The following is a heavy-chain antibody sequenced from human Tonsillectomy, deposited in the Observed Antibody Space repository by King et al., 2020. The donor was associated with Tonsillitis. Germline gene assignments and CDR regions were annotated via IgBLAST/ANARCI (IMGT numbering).Heavy chain of an antibody. D-gene: IGHD4-11*01. J-gene: IGHJ4*02. Sequence: VQLVESGGGLVQPGGSLRLSCAASGFTFSSYEMNWVRQAPGKGLEWASYISSSGSTIYYADSVKGRFTISRDNAKYSLYLQMNSLRAEDTAVYYCAGGIDYPDYWGQGTLVTVSS. CDR2: ISSSGSTI. CDR3: AGGIDYPDY. CDR1: GFTFSSYE. V-gene: IGHV3-48*03.